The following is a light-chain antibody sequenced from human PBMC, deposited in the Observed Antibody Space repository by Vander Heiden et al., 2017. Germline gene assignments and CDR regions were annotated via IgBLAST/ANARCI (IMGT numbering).Light chain of an antibody. CDR1: QSVGGNY. CDR3: QHSTPPPLT. Sequence: EIVLTQSPGTLSLSPGERATLSCRASQSVGGNYLSWYHHKPGQPPRLLIYDASNRGAGIPDRFSGSGSGTDFTLTITRLEPEDFAVYFCQHSTPPPLTFGPGTKVDVK. CDR2: DAS. V-gene: IGKV3-20*01. J-gene: IGKJ3*01.